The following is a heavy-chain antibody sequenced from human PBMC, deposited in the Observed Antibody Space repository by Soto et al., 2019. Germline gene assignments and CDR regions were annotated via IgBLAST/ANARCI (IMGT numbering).Heavy chain of an antibody. CDR3: ARAGFSYGHLLF. D-gene: IGHD3-10*01. CDR1: GGPIRTGDYY. CDR2: VFYSGAT. V-gene: IGHV4-30-4*01. J-gene: IGHJ4*02. Sequence: SETLSLTCNVSGGPIRTGDYYWNWIRQPPGKCLEWIGYVFYSGATNYSPSLKSRAAIXXXTXXXXXSLXLXXVTXADTAVYYCARAGFSYGHLLFWGQGIRVTVS.